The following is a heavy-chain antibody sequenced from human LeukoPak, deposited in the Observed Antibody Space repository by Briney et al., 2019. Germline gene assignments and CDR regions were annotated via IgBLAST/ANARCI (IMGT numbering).Heavy chain of an antibody. D-gene: IGHD3-9*01. CDR1: GGSISSGSYY. CDR3: ARDIVKYYDILTGYYPDAFDI. CDR2: IYTSGRT. V-gene: IGHV4-61*02. Sequence: SETLSLTCTVSGGSISSGSYYWSWIRQPAGKGLEWIGRIYTSGRTNYNPSLKSRVTISVDTSKNQFSLKLSSVTAADTAVYYCARDIVKYYDILTGYYPDAFDIWGQGTMVTVSS. J-gene: IGHJ3*02.